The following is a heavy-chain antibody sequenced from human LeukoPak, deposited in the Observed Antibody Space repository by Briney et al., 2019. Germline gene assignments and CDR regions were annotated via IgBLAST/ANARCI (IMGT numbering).Heavy chain of an antibody. J-gene: IGHJ6*03. V-gene: IGHV3-7*01. Sequence: PGGSLRLSCAASGFTFSTYWMNWVRQAPGKGLEWVANIKQDGSERNYVDSVKGRFTISGDNAKNSLYLQMNSLRVEDTAVYYCARDGNYDFWSGPAYYYYMDVWGKGTTVTVSS. D-gene: IGHD3-3*01. CDR2: IKQDGSER. CDR1: GFTFSTYW. CDR3: ARDGNYDFWSGPAYYYYMDV.